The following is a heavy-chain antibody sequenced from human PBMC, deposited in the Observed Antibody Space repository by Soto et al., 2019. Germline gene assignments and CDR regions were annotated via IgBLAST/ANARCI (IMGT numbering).Heavy chain of an antibody. CDR2: IYYSGST. Sequence: SETLSLTCTVSGGSISSGDYYWSWIRQPPGKGLEWIGYIYYSGSTYYNPSLKSRVTISVDTSKNQFSLKLSSVTAADTAVYYCAREPRSYYYGSGSPIYCHYYYGMDVWGQGTTVTVSS. V-gene: IGHV4-30-4*01. CDR3: AREPRSYYYGSGSPIYCHYYYGMDV. CDR1: GGSISSGDYY. D-gene: IGHD3-10*01. J-gene: IGHJ6*02.